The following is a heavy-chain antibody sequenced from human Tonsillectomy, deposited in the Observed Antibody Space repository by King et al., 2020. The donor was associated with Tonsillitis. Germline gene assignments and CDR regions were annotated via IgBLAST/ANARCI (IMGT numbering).Heavy chain of an antibody. D-gene: IGHD2/OR15-2a*01. CDR2: IYYNGGT. Sequence: QVQLQESGPGLVKPSETLSLTCTVSGGSISSTSHLWGWIRQPPGKGLEWIGSIYYNGGTNYNPSLKSRVTISVDTSKSQFSLKLSSVTAADTAVYYCARRWRTAYFYTMDVWGQGTTVTVSS. CDR3: ARRWRTAYFYTMDV. V-gene: IGHV4-39*01. CDR1: GGSISSTSHL. J-gene: IGHJ6*02.